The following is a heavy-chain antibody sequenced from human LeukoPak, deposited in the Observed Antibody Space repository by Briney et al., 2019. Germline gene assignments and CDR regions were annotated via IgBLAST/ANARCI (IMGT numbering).Heavy chain of an antibody. Sequence: GASVKVSCKASGYTFTGYYMHWVRQAPGQGLEWMGWINPNSGGTNYAQKFQGRVTMTRDTSISTAYMELSRLRSDDTAVYYCARALDCSSTSCYTMLWGQGTLVTVSS. J-gene: IGHJ4*02. CDR3: ARALDCSSTSCYTML. V-gene: IGHV1-2*02. CDR2: INPNSGGT. CDR1: GYTFTGYY. D-gene: IGHD2-2*02.